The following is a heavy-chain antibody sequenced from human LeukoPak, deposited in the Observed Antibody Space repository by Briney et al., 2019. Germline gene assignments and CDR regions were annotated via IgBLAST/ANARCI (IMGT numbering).Heavy chain of an antibody. CDR3: ASQGAQQLAPYYYYYMDV. D-gene: IGHD6-13*01. CDR2: IRVGGET. Sequence: GGSLRLSCAASGFTFSSYAMSWVRQAPGKGLEWVSAIRVGGETHYADSVKGRFTISRDNSENTLYLQMSSLKTEDTAVYYCASQGAQQLAPYYYYYMDVWGKGTTVTVSS. J-gene: IGHJ6*03. V-gene: IGHV3-23*01. CDR1: GFTFSSYA.